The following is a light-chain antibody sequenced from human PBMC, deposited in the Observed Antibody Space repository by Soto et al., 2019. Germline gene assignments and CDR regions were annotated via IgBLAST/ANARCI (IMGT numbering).Light chain of an antibody. Sequence: DSQMTHSPSTLSASVGDRVTITCRASQNINIWLAWYQQKLGKAPKLLIYKASTLKSGVPSRFSGSGSGTEFTLTIGILKPDNFETNSCKHYKSYSDACGQGTK. CDR1: QNINIW. J-gene: IGKJ1*01. CDR2: KAS. CDR3: KHYKSYSDA. V-gene: IGKV1-5*03.